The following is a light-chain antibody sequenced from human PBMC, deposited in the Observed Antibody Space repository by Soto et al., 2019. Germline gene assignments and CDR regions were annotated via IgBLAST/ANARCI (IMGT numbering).Light chain of an antibody. CDR3: QKYNSAPWT. Sequence: DIQMTQSPSSLSTSVGDRVTLTCRASQGISHYLAWYKQKPGKVPKLLSYAASTLQSGVPSRFSGSGSGTDFTLTISSLKPEDVETYYCQKYNSAPWTFGQGTKVDIK. CDR1: QGISHY. V-gene: IGKV1-27*01. J-gene: IGKJ1*01. CDR2: AAS.